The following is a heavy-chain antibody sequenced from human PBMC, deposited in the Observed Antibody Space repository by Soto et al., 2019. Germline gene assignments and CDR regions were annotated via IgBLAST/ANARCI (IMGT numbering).Heavy chain of an antibody. CDR1: GFSFSSYW. CDR2: IKQDGSEK. Sequence: GGALRLSCAAAGFSFSSYWMSAVRMCPVKGLEWVVNIKQDGSEKYYVDTVKGRFTISRDNAKNALYLQMNSLRAEDTAVYYCARYCSSTSCADDAFDIWGQGTMVTVSS. D-gene: IGHD2-2*01. V-gene: IGHV3-7*05. CDR3: ARYCSSTSCADDAFDI. J-gene: IGHJ3*02.